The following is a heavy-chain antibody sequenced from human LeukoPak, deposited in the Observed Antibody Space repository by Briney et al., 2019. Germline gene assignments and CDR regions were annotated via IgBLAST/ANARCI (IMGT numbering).Heavy chain of an antibody. Sequence: ASVTVSCKASGYTFTSYYMHWVRPGPGQGLEGMGIINPSGGSTSYAQNFQDRVTITRNTSTNTVYMELSRLRSEDTAVFYCVRGASSIAALNPFWYFDLWGRGTLVTVSS. CDR1: GYTFTSYY. V-gene: IGHV1-46*01. CDR3: VRGASSIAALNPFWYFDL. CDR2: INPSGGST. J-gene: IGHJ2*01. D-gene: IGHD6-6*01.